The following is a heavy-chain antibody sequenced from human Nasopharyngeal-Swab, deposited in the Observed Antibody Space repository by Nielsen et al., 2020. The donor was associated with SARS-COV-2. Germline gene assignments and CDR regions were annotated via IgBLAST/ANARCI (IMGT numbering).Heavy chain of an antibody. CDR3: VHQKYLSTGWYGGFDY. CDR2: IYWDGDK. J-gene: IGHJ4*02. CDR1: GFSLSPRGVG. V-gene: IGHV2-5*02. D-gene: IGHD6-19*01. Sequence: SGPTLVKPTETLTLTCTFSGFSLSPRGVGVGWIRQPPGKAPEWLALIYWDGDKRYSPSLKSSLTITKDTSKKQVVLTMTNMDPVDTATYYCVHQKYLSTGWYGGFDYWGQGTLVTVSS.